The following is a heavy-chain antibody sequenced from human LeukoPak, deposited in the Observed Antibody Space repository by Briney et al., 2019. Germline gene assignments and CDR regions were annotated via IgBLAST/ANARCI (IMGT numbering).Heavy chain of an antibody. V-gene: IGHV1-46*01. Sequence: ASVKVSCKASGYTFTGYYMHWVRQAPGQGLEWMGIINPSGGSTSYAQKFQGRVTMTRDTSTSTVYMELSSLRSEDTAVYYCASASSGYYYIIDYWGQGTLVTVSS. D-gene: IGHD3-22*01. CDR2: INPSGGST. J-gene: IGHJ4*02. CDR1: GYTFTGYY. CDR3: ASASSGYYYIIDY.